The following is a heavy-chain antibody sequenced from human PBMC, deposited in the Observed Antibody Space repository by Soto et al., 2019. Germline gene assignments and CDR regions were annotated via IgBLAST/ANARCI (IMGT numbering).Heavy chain of an antibody. CDR3: ARGPYCSGGSCYLNAFDI. J-gene: IGHJ3*02. V-gene: IGHV4-31*03. D-gene: IGHD2-15*01. CDR1: GGSISSGGYY. CDR2: IYYSGST. Sequence: QVQLQESGPGLVKPSQTLSLTCTVSGGSISSGGYYWSWIRQHPGKGLEWIGYIYYSGSTYYNPSLKSRVTISLDTSKNQFSLKLSSVTAADTAVYYCARGPYCSGGSCYLNAFDIWGQGTMVTVSS.